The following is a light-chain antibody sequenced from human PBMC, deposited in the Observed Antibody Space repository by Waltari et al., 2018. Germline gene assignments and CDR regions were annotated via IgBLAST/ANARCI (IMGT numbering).Light chain of an antibody. Sequence: DIVLTQSPGTLSLSPGARATLSCRASQSVGRSLAWYQQKPGQAPRLLIYDASSRATGIPDRFSGSGSGTDFSLTISRLEPEDFAVYYCQKYVSLPATFGQGTKVEIK. CDR3: QKYVSLPAT. CDR1: QSVGRS. CDR2: DAS. J-gene: IGKJ1*01. V-gene: IGKV3-20*01.